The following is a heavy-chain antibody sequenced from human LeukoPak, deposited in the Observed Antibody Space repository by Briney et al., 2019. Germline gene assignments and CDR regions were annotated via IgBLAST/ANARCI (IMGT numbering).Heavy chain of an antibody. D-gene: IGHD4-23*01. J-gene: IGHJ4*02. Sequence: PSETLSLTCTVSGGSINSNTYYWGWIRQPPGKGLEWIGSIYYSGSTYYNPSLKSRLIISVDTSKNQFSLKLRSVTAADTAVYYCARDYGGNDYYFDYWGQGTLVTVSS. CDR1: GGSINSNTYY. V-gene: IGHV4-39*02. CDR2: IYYSGST. CDR3: ARDYGGNDYYFDY.